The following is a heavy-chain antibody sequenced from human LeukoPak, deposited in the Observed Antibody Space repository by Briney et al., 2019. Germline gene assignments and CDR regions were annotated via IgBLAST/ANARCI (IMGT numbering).Heavy chain of an antibody. J-gene: IGHJ6*04. CDR1: GYSFTSYW. CDR2: IDPSDSYT. V-gene: IGHV5-10-1*01. Sequence: GESLKISCKGSGYSFTSYWINWVRQMPGKGLEWMGRIDPSDSYTNYSPSSQGHVTISADKSISTAYLQWSSLKASDTAIYYCARAGMDIVIVPAAMQAYYYGMDVWGKGTTVTVSS. D-gene: IGHD2-2*03. CDR3: ARAGMDIVIVPAAMQAYYYGMDV.